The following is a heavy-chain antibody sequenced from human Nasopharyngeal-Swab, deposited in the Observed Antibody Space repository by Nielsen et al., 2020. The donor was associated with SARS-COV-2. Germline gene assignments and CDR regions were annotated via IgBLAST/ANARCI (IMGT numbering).Heavy chain of an antibody. D-gene: IGHD2-15*01. V-gene: IGHV3-23*01. Sequence: GGSLRLSCAASGFTFSSNAMSWVRQAPGKGLEWVSAISGSGGSTYYADSVQGRFTISRDNSKNTLYLQMNSLRAEDTAVYYCAKDLGYCSGGSCYGDAFDIWGQGTMVTVSS. CDR3: AKDLGYCSGGSCYGDAFDI. J-gene: IGHJ3*02. CDR1: GFTFSSNA. CDR2: ISGSGGST.